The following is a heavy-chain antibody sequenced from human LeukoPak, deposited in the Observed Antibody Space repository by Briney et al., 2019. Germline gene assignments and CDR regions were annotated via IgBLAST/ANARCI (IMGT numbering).Heavy chain of an antibody. CDR3: ARPWAAAGPNGAFDI. CDR2: IYPGDSDT. CDR1: GYTFANFW. Sequence: GESLKISCKASGYTFANFWIGWVRQMPGKGLEWMGIIYPGDSDTRYSPSFQGQVTISADKSISTAYLQWSSLKASDTAMYYCARPWAAAGPNGAFDIWGQGTMVTVSS. J-gene: IGHJ3*02. V-gene: IGHV5-51*01. D-gene: IGHD6-13*01.